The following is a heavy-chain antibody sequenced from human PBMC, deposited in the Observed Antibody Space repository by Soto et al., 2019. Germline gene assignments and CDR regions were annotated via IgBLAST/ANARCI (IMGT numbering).Heavy chain of an antibody. CDR1: GGSISGYY. V-gene: IGHV4-59*01. Sequence: QVQLQESGPGLVKPSETLSLTCAVSGGSISGYYWTWIRQPPGKGLEWIGYIYYSGNTNYNPSLKSRVTISVDTSKNQFSLKLSSVSAADTAVYYCAREDDNLTGYIDYWGQGNLVTVSS. CDR3: AREDDNLTGYIDY. CDR2: IYYSGNT. J-gene: IGHJ4*02. D-gene: IGHD3-9*01.